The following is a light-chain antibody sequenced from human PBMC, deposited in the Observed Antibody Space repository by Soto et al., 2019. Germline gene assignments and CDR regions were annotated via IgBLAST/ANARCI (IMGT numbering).Light chain of an antibody. CDR2: DVS. V-gene: IGLV2-14*01. J-gene: IGLJ2*01. Sequence: QSVLTQPASVSGSPGQSITISCTGTSSDVGGYNYVSWYQQHPGKAPKLMIYDVSYRPSGVSNRFSGSKSGNTASPTISGLQAEDEADYYCSSYTSSRTVVFGGGTKVTVL. CDR3: SSYTSSRTVV. CDR1: SSDVGGYNY.